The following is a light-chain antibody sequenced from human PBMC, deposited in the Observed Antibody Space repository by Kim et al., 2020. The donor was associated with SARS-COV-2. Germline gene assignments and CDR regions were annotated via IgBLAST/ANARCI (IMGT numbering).Light chain of an antibody. CDR2: GAS. CDR3: QQYKSWPIT. Sequence: EIVLTQSPATLSVSPGERATLSCRASQSVRSNLAWYQQKPGQALRLLIYGASTRATGIPARFSGSESGTDFTLTISSLQSEDCAVYYCQQYKSWPITFGQGTRLEIK. CDR1: QSVRSN. J-gene: IGKJ5*01. V-gene: IGKV3-15*01.